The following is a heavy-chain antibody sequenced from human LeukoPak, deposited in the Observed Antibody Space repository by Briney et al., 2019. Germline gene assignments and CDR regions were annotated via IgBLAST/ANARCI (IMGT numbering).Heavy chain of an antibody. CDR2: ISGSGGST. D-gene: IGHD3-10*01. V-gene: IGHV3-23*01. Sequence: GGSLRLSCAASGFTFSSYAISWVRQAPGKGLEWVSAISGSGGSTYYADSVKGRFTISRDNSKNTLYLQMNSLRAEDTAVYYCAKNHPDPYYYGSGSYLFVDYWGQGTLVTVSS. J-gene: IGHJ4*02. CDR1: GFTFSSYA. CDR3: AKNHPDPYYYGSGSYLFVDY.